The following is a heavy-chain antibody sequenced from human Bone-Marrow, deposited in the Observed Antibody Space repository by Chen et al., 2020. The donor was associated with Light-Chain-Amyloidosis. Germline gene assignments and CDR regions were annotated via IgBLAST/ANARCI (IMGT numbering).Heavy chain of an antibody. Sequence: EVQLEQSGPEVQKPGESLKISCKGPGYTFPNYWIGWVRQMPGKGLEWMGVIYPDDSDARYSPSFEGQVTISADKSITTAYLQWRSLKASDTAMYYCARRRDGYNFDYWGQGTLVTVSS. V-gene: IGHV5-51*01. CDR3: ARRRDGYNFDY. CDR2: IYPDDSDA. J-gene: IGHJ4*02. CDR1: GYTFPNYW. D-gene: IGHD5-12*01.